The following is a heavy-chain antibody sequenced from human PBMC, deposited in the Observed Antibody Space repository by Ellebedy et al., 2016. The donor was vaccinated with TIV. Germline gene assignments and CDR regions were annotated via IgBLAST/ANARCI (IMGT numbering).Heavy chain of an antibody. CDR3: ARDSGGSSTSLFYYGMDV. V-gene: IGHV1-18*01. CDR2: ISAYNGNT. D-gene: IGHD2-2*01. Sequence: AASVKVSCKASGYTFTSYGISWVRQAPGQGLEWMGWISAYNGNTNYAQKLQGRVTMTTDTSTSTAYMELRSLRSDDTAVYYCARDSGGSSTSLFYYGMDVWGQGTTVTVSS. CDR1: GYTFTSYG. J-gene: IGHJ6*02.